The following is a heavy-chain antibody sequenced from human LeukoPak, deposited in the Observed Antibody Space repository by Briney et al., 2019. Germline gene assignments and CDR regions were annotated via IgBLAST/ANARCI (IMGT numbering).Heavy chain of an antibody. D-gene: IGHD4-11*01. Sequence: GGSLRLSCAASGFTFSSYAMSWVRQAPGKGLEWVSAISGSGGSTYYADSVKGRFTISRDNSKNTLYLQMNSLRAEDTAVYYCAKPEGADYHVFVHYFDYWGQGTLVTVSS. CDR3: AKPEGADYHVFVHYFDY. J-gene: IGHJ4*02. CDR2: ISGSGGST. CDR1: GFTFSSYA. V-gene: IGHV3-23*01.